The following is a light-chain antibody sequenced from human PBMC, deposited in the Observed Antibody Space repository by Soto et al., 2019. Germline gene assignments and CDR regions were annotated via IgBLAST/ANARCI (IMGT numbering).Light chain of an antibody. Sequence: QSALTQPASVSGSPGQSITISCTGTSSDVGGYNYVSWYQQHPGKAPKLMIYDVSNRPSGVANRFSGSKSGNTASLTISGFQAEDEADYYCRSYTSNSIYVVFGGGTKLTVL. V-gene: IGLV2-14*01. CDR2: DVS. CDR3: RSYTSNSIYVV. J-gene: IGLJ2*01. CDR1: SSDVGGYNY.